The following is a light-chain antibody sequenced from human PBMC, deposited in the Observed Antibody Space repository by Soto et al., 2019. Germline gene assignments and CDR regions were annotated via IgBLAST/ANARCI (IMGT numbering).Light chain of an antibody. J-gene: IGLJ1*01. CDR3: GTWDSSLSASYV. CDR2: ENN. V-gene: IGLV1-51*02. CDR1: SSNIGNNY. Sequence: QSVLTQPPSVSAAPGQKVTISCSGRSSNIGNNYVSWYQQLPGTAPKLLIYENNKRPSGIPDRFSGSKSGTSATLGITGLQTGDEADYYCGTWDSSLSASYVFGTGTKVT.